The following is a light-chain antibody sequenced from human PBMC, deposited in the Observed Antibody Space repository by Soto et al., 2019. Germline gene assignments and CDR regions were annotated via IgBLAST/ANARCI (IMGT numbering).Light chain of an antibody. CDR3: QQPNGNPLFT. CDR1: QGISSY. V-gene: IGKV1-9*01. Sequence: IQLTQSPSSLSASVGDRVNITCRASQGISSYLAWYQQKPGRAPKLLIYAASTLQSGVPSRFSGSGSGTDFTLTISSMQPEDYATYYCQQPNGNPLFTFGPGTKVDIK. J-gene: IGKJ3*01. CDR2: AAS.